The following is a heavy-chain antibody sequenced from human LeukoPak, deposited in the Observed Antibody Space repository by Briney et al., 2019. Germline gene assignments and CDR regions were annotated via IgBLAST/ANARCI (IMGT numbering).Heavy chain of an antibody. V-gene: IGHV3-74*01. D-gene: IGHD1-26*01. CDR2: INSDGSST. CDR1: GFTFSSSW. CDR3: ARGYHYFDD. J-gene: IGHJ4*02. Sequence: GGSLRLSCAASGFTFSSSWMHWVRQAPGKGLLSVSRINSDGSSTTYADSVKGRFTISRDNAKNTLFLQMNILRAEDTAVYYCARGYHYFDDWGRGTLATVAS.